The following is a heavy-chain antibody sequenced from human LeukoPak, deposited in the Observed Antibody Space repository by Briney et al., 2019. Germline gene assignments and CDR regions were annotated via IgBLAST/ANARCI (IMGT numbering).Heavy chain of an antibody. Sequence: SATLSLTCSVSGDSIRTNNYFWGWIRQPPGMGLEWIGSISYNGITYYNPSLKSRASVSVDTSKNQFSLNLNSVTAADTAIYYCARRPGHTWDMGNWFDPWGQGTLVTASS. CDR2: ISYNGIT. CDR3: ARRPGHTWDMGNWFDP. CDR1: GDSIRTNNYF. V-gene: IGHV4-39*01. D-gene: IGHD1-26*01. J-gene: IGHJ5*02.